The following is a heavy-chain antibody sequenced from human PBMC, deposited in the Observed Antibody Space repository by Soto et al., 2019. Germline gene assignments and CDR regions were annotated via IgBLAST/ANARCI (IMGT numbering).Heavy chain of an antibody. Sequence: QVQLQESGPGLVKPSQTLSLTCTVSGGSVRRGNYYWSWIRQFPGKGLEWIGYISNSGRTHYNPSLMSRITILVDTSKNQFFLELRSVTAANTALYSWARADYATGSYYPDYWGQGTLVTVSS. V-gene: IGHV4-31*03. CDR2: ISNSGRT. CDR3: ARADYATGSYYPDY. CDR1: GGSVRRGNYY. J-gene: IGHJ4*02. D-gene: IGHD3-10*01.